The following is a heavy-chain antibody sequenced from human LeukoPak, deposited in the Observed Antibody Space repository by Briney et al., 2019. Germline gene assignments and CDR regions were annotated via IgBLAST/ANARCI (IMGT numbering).Heavy chain of an antibody. CDR3: ARWYSSGWHFDY. J-gene: IGHJ4*02. CDR2: IYYSGST. D-gene: IGHD6-19*01. Sequence: PSETLSLTCTVSGGSISSSIYYWGWIRQPPGKGLEWIGTIYYSGSTYYNPSLKSRVTISVDTSKNQFSLKLSSVTAADTAVYYCARWYSSGWHFDYWGQGTLVTVSS. CDR1: GGSISSSIYY. V-gene: IGHV4-39*01.